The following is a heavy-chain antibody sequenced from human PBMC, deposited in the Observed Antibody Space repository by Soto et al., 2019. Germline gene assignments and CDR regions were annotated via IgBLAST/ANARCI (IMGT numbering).Heavy chain of an antibody. CDR2: IHSNGRT. Sequence: QVQLQESGPGLVKPSETLSLTCTVSGDSVTSSYWTWIRQPPGKGLEWIGYIHSNGRTNSSPSLKGRVTTSTDTSKSQLPPKVTSVTAADTALYYCARHWGYGFDPGVQGTLVIVSS. CDR3: ARHWGYGFDP. J-gene: IGHJ5*02. CDR1: GDSVTSSY. D-gene: IGHD2-2*01. V-gene: IGHV4-59*08.